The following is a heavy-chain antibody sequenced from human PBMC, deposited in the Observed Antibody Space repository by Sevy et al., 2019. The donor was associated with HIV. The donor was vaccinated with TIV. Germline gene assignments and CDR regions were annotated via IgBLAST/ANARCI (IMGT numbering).Heavy chain of an antibody. CDR1: GFTFSSYG. D-gene: IGHD3-3*01. J-gene: IGHJ6*02. CDR3: ARGHDFWSGYAYGMDV. CDR2: IWYDGSNK. Sequence: GGSLRLSGAASGFTFSSYGMHWVGQAPGKGLEWVAVIWYDGSNKYYADSVKGRFTISRDNSKNMLYLQMNSLRAEDTAVYYCARGHDFWSGYAYGMDVWGQGTTVTVSS. V-gene: IGHV3-33*01.